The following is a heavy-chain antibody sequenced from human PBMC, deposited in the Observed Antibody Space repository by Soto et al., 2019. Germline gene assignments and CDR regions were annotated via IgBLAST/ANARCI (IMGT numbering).Heavy chain of an antibody. D-gene: IGHD2-2*02. Sequence: QVQLVQSGAEVKKPGASVKVSCKASGYTFTSYGISWVRQAPGQGLEWMGWISAYNGNTNYAQKLQGRVTMTTDTSTSTAYMELRSLRSDDTAVYYCARADIVVVPAAIRGDAFDTWGQGTMVTVSS. V-gene: IGHV1-18*01. CDR1: GYTFTSYG. J-gene: IGHJ3*02. CDR2: ISAYNGNT. CDR3: ARADIVVVPAAIRGDAFDT.